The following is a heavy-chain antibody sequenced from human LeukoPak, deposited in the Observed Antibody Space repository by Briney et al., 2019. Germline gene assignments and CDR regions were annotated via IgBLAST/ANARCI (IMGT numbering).Heavy chain of an antibody. V-gene: IGHV3-53*01. Sequence: GGSLRLSCAASGFTVSSNYMSWVRQAPGKGLEWVSVTYSGGSTYYADSVKGRFTISRDNSKNTLYLQMNSLRAEDTAVYYCARDSSSWSFDYWGQGTLVTVSS. J-gene: IGHJ4*02. CDR3: ARDSSSWSFDY. CDR1: GFTVSSNY. D-gene: IGHD6-13*01. CDR2: TYSGGST.